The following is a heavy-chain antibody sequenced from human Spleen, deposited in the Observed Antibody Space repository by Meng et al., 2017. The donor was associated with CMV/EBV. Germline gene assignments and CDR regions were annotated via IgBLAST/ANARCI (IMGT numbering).Heavy chain of an antibody. Sequence: GESLKISCAASGFTFSSYWMSWVRQAPGKGLEWVSAISGSGGSTYYADSVKGRFTISRDNSKNTLYLQMNSLRAEDTAVYYCAKDGTFDAFDIWGQGTMVTVSS. CDR3: AKDGTFDAFDI. J-gene: IGHJ3*02. V-gene: IGHV3-23*01. CDR2: ISGSGGST. CDR1: GFTFSSYW. D-gene: IGHD1-26*01.